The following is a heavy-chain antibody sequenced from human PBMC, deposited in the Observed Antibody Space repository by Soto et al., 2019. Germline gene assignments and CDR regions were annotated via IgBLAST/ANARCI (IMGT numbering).Heavy chain of an antibody. CDR1: GYTFMHYD. D-gene: IGHD5-12*01. CDR2: ISPSTGKA. CDR3: ARVSSIGLSGADDL. V-gene: IGHV1-18*01. J-gene: IGHJ3*01. Sequence: QVQLVQSGADVKKPGASVKLSCKASGYTFMHYDIGWVRQAPGQGPEWLGRISPSTGKADYPQKFQGRVTMTTDTSTITGYMEMRSPIPDDTAGYYCARVSSIGLSGADDLWGEGTMVTVSS.